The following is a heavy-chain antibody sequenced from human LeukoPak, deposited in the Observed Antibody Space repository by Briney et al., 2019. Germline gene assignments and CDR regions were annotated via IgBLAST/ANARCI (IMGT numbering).Heavy chain of an antibody. CDR3: ARDVGGYQRGYFDY. V-gene: IGHV3-53*01. CDR2: IYSGGST. Sequence: PGRSLRLSCAASGFTFSSYGMSWVRQAPGKGLEWVSVIYSGGSTYYADSVKGRFTVSRDNSKNTVYLQMNSLRAEDTAVYYCARDVGGYQRGYFDYWGQGTLVTVSS. CDR1: GFTFSSYG. J-gene: IGHJ4*02. D-gene: IGHD3-22*01.